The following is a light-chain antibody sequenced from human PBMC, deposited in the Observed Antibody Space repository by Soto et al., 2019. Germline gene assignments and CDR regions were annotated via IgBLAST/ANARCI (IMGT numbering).Light chain of an antibody. CDR2: GAP. J-gene: IGKJ5*01. CDR3: QKYGGSQIT. CDR1: QSVSSR. Sequence: STHSPGARSWSPSREASVSSKASQSVSSRLAWYQHNPGKAPRFLISGAPGRPTGTPDRSSGRGSGTDLTFPITSLRPEDFALYSCQKYGGSQITFGQGTRLEIK. V-gene: IGKV3-20*01.